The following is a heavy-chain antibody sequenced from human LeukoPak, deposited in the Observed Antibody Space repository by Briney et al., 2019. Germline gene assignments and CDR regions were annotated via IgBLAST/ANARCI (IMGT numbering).Heavy chain of an antibody. D-gene: IGHD3-22*01. V-gene: IGHV1-18*01. J-gene: IGHJ4*02. CDR2: MNPIKGST. CDR3: ARGRPLYYYDSSGYYSY. CDR1: GFSFTSYD. Sequence: ASVKVSCKASGFSFTSYDINWVRQAPGQGLEWMGWMNPIKGSTGYAQKLQGRVTMTTDTSTSTAYMELRSLRSDDTAVYYCARGRPLYYYDSSGYYSYWGQGTLVTVSS.